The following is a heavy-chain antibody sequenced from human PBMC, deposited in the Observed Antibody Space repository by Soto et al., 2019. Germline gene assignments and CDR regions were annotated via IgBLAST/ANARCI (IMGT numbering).Heavy chain of an antibody. D-gene: IGHD4-4*01. CDR2: IIPILGIA. V-gene: IGHV1-69*02. CDR3: ARGVGDYIELIDY. CDR1: GGTFSSYT. J-gene: IGHJ4*02. Sequence: QVQLVQSRAEVKKPGSSVKVSCKASGGTFSSYTISWVRQAPGQGLEWMGRIIPILGIANYAQKFQGRVTITADKSTSTAYMELSSLRSEDTAVYYCARGVGDYIELIDYWGQGTLVTVSS.